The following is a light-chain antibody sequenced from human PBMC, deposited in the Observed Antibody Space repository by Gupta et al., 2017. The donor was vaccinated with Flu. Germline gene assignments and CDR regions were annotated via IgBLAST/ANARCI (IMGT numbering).Light chain of an antibody. Sequence: EIVLTRSQATRSLSPGERASQSVSSYLAWYQQKAGQSPRLLIYDSCVRATGIPTRFSGSGSGTGFTLTISSLVPEDFAVYDCQQRSNWPPSLTFGGGTNVEIK. V-gene: IGKV3-11*01. CDR3: QQRSNWPPSLT. J-gene: IGKJ4*01. CDR2: DSC. CDR1: QSVSSY.